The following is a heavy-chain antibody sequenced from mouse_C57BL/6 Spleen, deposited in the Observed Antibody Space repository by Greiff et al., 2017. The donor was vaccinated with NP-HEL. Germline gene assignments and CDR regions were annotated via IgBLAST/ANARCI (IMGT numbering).Heavy chain of an antibody. V-gene: IGHV1-26*01. J-gene: IGHJ3*01. CDR1: GYTFTDYY. CDR3: AFPFITTVVAEDFAY. Sequence: VQLQQSGPELVKPGASVKISCKASGYTFTDYYMNWVKQSHGKSLEWIGDINPNNGGTSYNQKFKGKATLTVDKSSSTAYMELRSLTSEDSAVYYCAFPFITTVVAEDFAYWGQGTLVTVSA. D-gene: IGHD1-1*01. CDR2: INPNNGGT.